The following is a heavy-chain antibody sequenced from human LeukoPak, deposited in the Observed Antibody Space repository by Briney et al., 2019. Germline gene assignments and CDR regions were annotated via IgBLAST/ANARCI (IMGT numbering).Heavy chain of an antibody. CDR1: GFTFSSYS. CDR2: ISSSSSYI. CDR3: ARRVNYYYYGMDV. J-gene: IGHJ6*02. Sequence: GGSLRLSCAASGFTFSSYSMNWVRQAPGKGLEWVSSISSSSSYIYYADSVKGRFTISRDNAKNSLYLQMSSLRAEDTAVYYCARRVNYYYYGMDVWGQGTTVTVSS. V-gene: IGHV3-21*01.